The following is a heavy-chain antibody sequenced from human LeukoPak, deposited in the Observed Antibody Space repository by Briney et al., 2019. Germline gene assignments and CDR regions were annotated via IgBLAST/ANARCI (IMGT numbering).Heavy chain of an antibody. J-gene: IGHJ4*02. D-gene: IGHD1/OR15-1a*01. V-gene: IGHV3-74*01. CDR1: VCTFSGYW. CDR3: ARAARNRAIDY. CDR2: INHDGSNR. Sequence: GGSLRLSCAASVCTFSGYWMHWVREAPGKGLVWVSLINHDGSNRNYADSVRGRFTISRDNAKNTLYLQMNSLRAEDTAVYFCARAARNRAIDYWGQGTPVTVSS.